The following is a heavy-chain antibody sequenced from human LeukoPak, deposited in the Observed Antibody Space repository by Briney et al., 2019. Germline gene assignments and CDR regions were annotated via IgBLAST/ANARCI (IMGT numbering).Heavy chain of an antibody. CDR3: SSNSDDHHYYYMDV. V-gene: IGHV4-39*01. CDR2: THYSGST. CDR1: GGSISSSSYY. Sequence: SETLSLTCTVSGGSISSSSYYWGWIRQPPGEGLEWIGTTHYSGSTYYNPSLKSRVTISVDTSKNQFSLKLSSVAAADTAVYYCSSNSDDHHYYYMDVWGKGTTVTVSS. D-gene: IGHD2-2*01. J-gene: IGHJ6*03.